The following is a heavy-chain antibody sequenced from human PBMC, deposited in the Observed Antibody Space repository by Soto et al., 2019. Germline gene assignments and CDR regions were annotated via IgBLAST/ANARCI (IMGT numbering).Heavy chain of an antibody. CDR1: GGSFSGYY. CDR2: INHSGST. J-gene: IGHJ6*02. Sequence: SETLSLTCAVYGGSFSGYYWSWIRQPPGKGLEWIGEINHSGSTNYNPSLKSRVTISVDTSKNQFSLKLSSVTAADTAVYYCARFIVMVTAIPYYGMDVWGQGTTVTVSS. CDR3: ARFIVMVTAIPYYGMDV. D-gene: IGHD2-21*02. V-gene: IGHV4-34*01.